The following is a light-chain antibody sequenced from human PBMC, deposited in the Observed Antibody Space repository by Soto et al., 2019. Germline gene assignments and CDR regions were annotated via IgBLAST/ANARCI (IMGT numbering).Light chain of an antibody. J-gene: IGLJ2*01. Sequence: SALTQPASVSGSPGQSITISCTGTSRDVGGYNYVSWYQQHPGKAPKLMIYEVSNRPSGVSNRFSGCKSGNTASLTISGLQAEDEADYYCSSYTSSSTLGVFGGGTKLTVL. V-gene: IGLV2-14*01. CDR2: EVS. CDR1: SRDVGGYNY. CDR3: SSYTSSSTLGV.